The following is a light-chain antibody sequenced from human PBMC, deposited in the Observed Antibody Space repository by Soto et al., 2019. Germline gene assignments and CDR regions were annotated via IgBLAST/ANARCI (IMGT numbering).Light chain of an antibody. CDR2: HVT. V-gene: IGLV2-14*01. CDR3: CSYTTSNTFV. Sequence: QSVLTQPASVSGSLGQSITISCSGTSSDVGAYNYVSWYQQYPGKAPKLMIYHVTDRPSGVSNRFSGSKSGNTASLTISGLQAEHEAAYYCCSYTTSNTFVFGTGTKVTVL. J-gene: IGLJ1*01. CDR1: SSDVGAYNY.